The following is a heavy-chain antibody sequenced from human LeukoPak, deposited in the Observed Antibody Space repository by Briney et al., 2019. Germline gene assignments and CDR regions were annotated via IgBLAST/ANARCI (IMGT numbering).Heavy chain of an antibody. Sequence: GGSLRLSCAASGFTFSSYGMHWVRQAPGKGLEWVAFIRYDGSNKYYADSVKGRFTISRDNSKNTLYLQMNSLRAEDTAVYYCARAQDNILTGYPYYYYGMDVWGQGTTVTVSS. CDR1: GFTFSSYG. CDR3: ARAQDNILTGYPYYYYGMDV. J-gene: IGHJ6*02. CDR2: IRYDGSNK. D-gene: IGHD3-9*01. V-gene: IGHV3-30*02.